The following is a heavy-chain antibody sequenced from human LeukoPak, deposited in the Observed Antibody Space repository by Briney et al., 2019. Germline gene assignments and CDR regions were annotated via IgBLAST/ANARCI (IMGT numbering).Heavy chain of an antibody. D-gene: IGHD3-16*02. CDR3: ARGGGVIVPLDAFDI. Sequence: GRSLRLSCAASGFAFDDYAMHWVRQAPGKGLEWVSGISWNSGSIGYADSVKGRFTISGDNAKNSLYLQMNSLRAEDTAVYYCARGGGVIVPLDAFDIWGQGTMVTVSS. CDR2: ISWNSGSI. V-gene: IGHV3-9*01. CDR1: GFAFDDYA. J-gene: IGHJ3*02.